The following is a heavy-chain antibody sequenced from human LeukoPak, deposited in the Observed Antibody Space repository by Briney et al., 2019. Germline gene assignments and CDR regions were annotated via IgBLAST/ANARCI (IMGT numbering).Heavy chain of an antibody. CDR2: IKEDGNEK. CDR1: GFTFSDYW. Sequence: GGSLRLSCEASGFTFSDYWMSWVRQAPGKGLEWVANIKEDGNEKYYVDSVKGGFTISRDNAKNAVYLQMNSLTAEDTAVYYCARGKLDFAFWGQGTLVTVSS. V-gene: IGHV3-7*01. D-gene: IGHD3-9*01. J-gene: IGHJ4*02. CDR3: ARGKLDFAF.